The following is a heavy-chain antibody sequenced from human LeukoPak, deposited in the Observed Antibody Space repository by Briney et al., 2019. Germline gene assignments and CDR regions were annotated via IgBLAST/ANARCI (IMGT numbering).Heavy chain of an antibody. J-gene: IGHJ4*02. CDR1: GFTFRSYS. CDR3: ARKSNWGMGGFDY. CDR2: ISSSSSYI. D-gene: IGHD7-27*01. V-gene: IGHV3-21*01. Sequence: NPGGSLRLSRAASGFTFRSYSMNWVRQAPGKGLEWVSSISSSSSYIYYADSVNGRFTISRDNAKNSLYLQMNSLRAEDTAVYYCARKSNWGMGGFDYWGQGTLVTVSS.